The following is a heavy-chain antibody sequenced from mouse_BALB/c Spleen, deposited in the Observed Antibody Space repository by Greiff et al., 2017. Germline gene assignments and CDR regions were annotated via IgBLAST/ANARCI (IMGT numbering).Heavy chain of an antibody. CDR2: IWTGGGT. V-gene: IGHV2-9-2*01. CDR3: VRDRGYYGSAFAY. D-gene: IGHD1-1*01. Sequence: QVQLKESGPGLVAPSQSLSITCTVSGFSLTSYDISWIRQPPGKGLEWLGVIWTGGGTNYNSAFMSRLSISKDNSKSQVFLKMNSLQTDDTAIYYCVRDRGYYGSAFAYWGQGTLVTVSA. J-gene: IGHJ3*01. CDR1: GFSLTSYD.